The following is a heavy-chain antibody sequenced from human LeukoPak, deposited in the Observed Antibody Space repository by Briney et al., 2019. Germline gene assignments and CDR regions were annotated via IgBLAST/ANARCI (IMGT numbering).Heavy chain of an antibody. Sequence: GGSLRLSCTASGFTFSSFAMSWVRQAPGKGLDWVSAISGSGDSTSYADSVRGRFTISRDNAKKSLDLQMNSLRAEDTAFYYCAKVRGTYSSGYFFDYWGQGTLATVSS. V-gene: IGHV3-23*01. CDR1: GFTFSSFA. CDR2: ISGSGDST. D-gene: IGHD6-19*01. J-gene: IGHJ4*02. CDR3: AKVRGTYSSGYFFDY.